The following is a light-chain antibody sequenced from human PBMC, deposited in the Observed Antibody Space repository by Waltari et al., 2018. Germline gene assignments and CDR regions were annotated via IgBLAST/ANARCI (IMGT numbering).Light chain of an antibody. CDR3: QSYDTSLSVV. Sequence: QSVLTQPPSVSGAPGQRVTISCTGSGSNIGAGYDVHWYQHLPRAAPKLLIDGSSSRPLGVPDRFFGSTSGTSASLAITGLQAEDEGDYYCQSYDTSLSVVFGGGTKLTVL. CDR1: GSNIGAGYD. J-gene: IGLJ3*02. V-gene: IGLV1-40*01. CDR2: GSS.